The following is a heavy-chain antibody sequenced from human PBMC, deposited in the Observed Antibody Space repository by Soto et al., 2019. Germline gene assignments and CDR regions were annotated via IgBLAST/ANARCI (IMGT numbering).Heavy chain of an antibody. V-gene: IGHV4-34*01. J-gene: IGHJ4*02. Sequence: PSETLSLTCAVYGGYFSGYYWSWIRQPPGKGLEWIGEINHSGSTNYNPSLKSRVTISVDTSKNQFSLKLSSVTAADTAVYYCARRPRTMVRGVIEDYWGQGTLVTVSS. CDR1: GGYFSGYY. CDR2: INHSGST. D-gene: IGHD3-10*01. CDR3: ARRPRTMVRGVIEDY.